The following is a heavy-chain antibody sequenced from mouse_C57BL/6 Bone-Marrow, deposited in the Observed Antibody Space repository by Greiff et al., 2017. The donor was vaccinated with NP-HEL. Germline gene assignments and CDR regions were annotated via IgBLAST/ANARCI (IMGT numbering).Heavy chain of an antibody. Sequence: VQLQQSGAELVKPGASVKLSCKASGYTFTEYTIHWVKQRSGQGLEWIGWFYPGSGGIKYNEKFKDKATLTADKSSSTVYMDLSRLTSDDIEVYCCARDGDYVGSSYGYFDVWGTGTTVTVSS. D-gene: IGHD1-1*01. CDR1: GYTFTEYT. CDR2: FYPGSGGI. V-gene: IGHV1-62-2*01. CDR3: ARDGDYVGSSYGYFDV. J-gene: IGHJ1*03.